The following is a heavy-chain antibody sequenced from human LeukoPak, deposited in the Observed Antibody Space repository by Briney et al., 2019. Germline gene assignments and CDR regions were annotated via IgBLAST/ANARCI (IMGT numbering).Heavy chain of an antibody. Sequence: ASVKVSCKASGYTFTGYYMHWVRQAPGQGLEWMGWINPNSGGTNYAQKFQGRVTMTRDTSISTAYMELSRLRSDDTAVYYCARGGGSSSWYNWFDPWGQGTLVTVSS. CDR3: ARGGGSSSWYNWFDP. CDR1: GYTFTGYY. D-gene: IGHD6-13*01. V-gene: IGHV1-2*02. J-gene: IGHJ5*02. CDR2: INPNSGGT.